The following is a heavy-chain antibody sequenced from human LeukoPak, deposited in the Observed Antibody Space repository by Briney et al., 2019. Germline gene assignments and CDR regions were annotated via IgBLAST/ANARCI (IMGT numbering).Heavy chain of an antibody. D-gene: IGHD3-9*01. CDR3: AREVARYLDWDGAFDI. CDR1: GYTFNSYD. Sequence: ASVKVSCKASGYTFNSYDINWVRQATGQGLEWMGWMNPNSGNTGYAQKFQGRVTMTRNNSISTAYMELSSLRSEDTAVYYCAREVARYLDWDGAFDIWGQGTMVTVSS. CDR2: MNPNSGNT. V-gene: IGHV1-8*01. J-gene: IGHJ3*02.